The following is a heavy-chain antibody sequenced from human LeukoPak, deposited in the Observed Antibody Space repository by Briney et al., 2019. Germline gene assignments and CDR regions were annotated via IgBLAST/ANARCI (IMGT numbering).Heavy chain of an antibody. V-gene: IGHV3-23*01. CDR3: VRDLGGRSGH. CDR1: GFTFSSYA. D-gene: IGHD1-26*01. CDR2: IRASGGST. Sequence: GGSLRLSCEASGFTFSSYAMSWVRQAPGKGLEWVSSIRASGGSTYYADSVKGRFTISRDNAKNTLYLQMNSLRAEDTAVYYCVRDLGGRSGHWGQGTLVTVSS. J-gene: IGHJ4*02.